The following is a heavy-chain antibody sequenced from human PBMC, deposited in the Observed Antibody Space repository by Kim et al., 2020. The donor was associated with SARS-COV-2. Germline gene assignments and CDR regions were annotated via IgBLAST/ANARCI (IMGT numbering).Heavy chain of an antibody. Sequence: SVKVSCKTSGGTFSSYVISWARQAPGQGLEWMGGIITMFGTLNYAQQFQGRVTITADESTSTVYMELSSLTSEDTAVYYCARAYCGGDCYSGDDYYYY. V-gene: IGHV1-69*13. CDR1: GGTFSSYV. D-gene: IGHD2-21*02. CDR3: ARAYCGGDCYSGDDYYYY. J-gene: IGHJ6*01. CDR2: IITMFGTL.